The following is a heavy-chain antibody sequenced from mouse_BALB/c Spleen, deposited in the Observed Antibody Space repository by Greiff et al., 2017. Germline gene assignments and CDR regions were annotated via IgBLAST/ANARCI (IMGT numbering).Heavy chain of an antibody. J-gene: IGHJ1*01. Sequence: EVQLQQSGTVLARPGASVKMSCKASGYSFTSYWMHWVKQRPGQGLEWIGAIYPGNSDTSYNQKFKGKAKLTAVTSASTAYMELSSLTNEDSAVYYCTRYDYDGADWYFDVWGAGTTVTVSS. D-gene: IGHD2-4*01. V-gene: IGHV1-5*01. CDR2: IYPGNSDT. CDR1: GYSFTSYW. CDR3: TRYDYDGADWYFDV.